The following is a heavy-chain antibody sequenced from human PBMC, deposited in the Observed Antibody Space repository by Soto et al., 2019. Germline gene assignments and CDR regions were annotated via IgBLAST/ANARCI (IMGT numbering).Heavy chain of an antibody. CDR3: ARVAHDYANARAFDI. J-gene: IGHJ3*02. D-gene: IGHD4-17*01. CDR1: GFTFSSYW. CDR2: IKQDGSEK. V-gene: IGHV3-7*01. Sequence: GGSLRLSCAASGFTFSSYWMSWVRQAPGKGLEWVANIKQDGSEKYYVDSVKGRFTISRDNAKNSLYLQMNSLRAEDTAVYYCARVAHDYANARAFDIWGQGTMVTVSS.